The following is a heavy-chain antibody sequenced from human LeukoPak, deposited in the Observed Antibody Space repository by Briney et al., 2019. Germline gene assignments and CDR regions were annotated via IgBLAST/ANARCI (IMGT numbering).Heavy chain of an antibody. V-gene: IGHV3-73*01. CDR1: GFTFSGSV. Sequence: GGSLRLSCAASGFTFSGSVMHWVRQASGKGLERVGRIRSKANNYATAYAASVQGRFTISRDDSKNTAYLQMNSLKTEDTAVYYCSSRWELSEDCWGQGTLVTVSS. CDR3: SSRWELSEDC. CDR2: IRSKANNYAT. D-gene: IGHD1-26*01. J-gene: IGHJ4*02.